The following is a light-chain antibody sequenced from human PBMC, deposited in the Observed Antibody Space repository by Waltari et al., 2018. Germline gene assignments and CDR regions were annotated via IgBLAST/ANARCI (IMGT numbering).Light chain of an antibody. CDR3: SSYTSRTTLV. J-gene: IGLJ2*01. Sequence: QSALPQPASVSGSPGQSITISCTGTRNAVGGYHYVSWNQQSPGKAPKCMVYAVNTRPSGVSNRFSGSKSGNTASLTISGLQAEDEADYYCSSYTSRTTLVFGGGTRLTVL. CDR2: AVN. CDR1: RNAVGGYHY. V-gene: IGLV2-14*01.